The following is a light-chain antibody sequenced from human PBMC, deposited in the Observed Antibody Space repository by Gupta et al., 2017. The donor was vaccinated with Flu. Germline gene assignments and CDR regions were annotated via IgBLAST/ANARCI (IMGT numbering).Light chain of an antibody. CDR2: WAS. J-gene: IGKJ1*01. CDR1: QSVLYSSNNKNY. CDR3: QQYYSTPWT. Sequence: DIVMTQSPDSLAVSLGERATINCKSSQSVLYSSNNKNYLAWYQQKPGQPPKLLLYWASTRESGVPDRFSGSGSGTDFTLTISSLQAEDVAVYSCQQYYSTPWTFGQGTKVEIK. V-gene: IGKV4-1*01.